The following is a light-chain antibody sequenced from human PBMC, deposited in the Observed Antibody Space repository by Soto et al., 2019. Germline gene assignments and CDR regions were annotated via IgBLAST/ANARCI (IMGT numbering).Light chain of an antibody. CDR1: QSVSSNY. CDR2: VAS. V-gene: IGKV3-20*01. J-gene: IGKJ1*01. CDR3: QQYGTSPWT. Sequence: EIVLTQSPGTLSLSPGEGATLSCRASQSVSSNYLAGFQQKPGQAPRLLIYVASSRATGIPDRFSGSGSGTAFTLTISSLEPEDFAVYYCQQYGTSPWTFGQGTKVEIK.